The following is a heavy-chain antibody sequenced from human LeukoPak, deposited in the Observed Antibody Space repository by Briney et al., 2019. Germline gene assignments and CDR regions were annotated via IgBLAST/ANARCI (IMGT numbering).Heavy chain of an antibody. D-gene: IGHD3-22*01. Sequence: GGSLRLSCGASGCIFSSYAMSLVRQPRGKVLGWVSAFSGSGGSTYYAYSVKGRFTISSDNSKNTLYRQMNSVRAEDTAVYHCAKVPDSSVYYYRRDDVFDIWGQGTMVTVSS. V-gene: IGHV3-23*01. CDR2: FSGSGGST. CDR3: AKVPDSSVYYYRRDDVFDI. J-gene: IGHJ3*02. CDR1: GCIFSSYA.